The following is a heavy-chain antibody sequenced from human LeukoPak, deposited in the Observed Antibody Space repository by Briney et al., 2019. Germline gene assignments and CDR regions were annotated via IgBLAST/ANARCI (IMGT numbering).Heavy chain of an antibody. Sequence: SETLSLTCTVSGGSISSYYWSWIRQPPGKGLEWIGEINHSGSTNYNPSLKSRVTISVDTSKNQFSLKLSSVTAADTAVYYCARGYYYDSSGSPWAEYFQHWGQGTLVTVSS. J-gene: IGHJ1*01. CDR2: INHSGST. CDR1: GGSISSYY. D-gene: IGHD3-22*01. V-gene: IGHV4-34*01. CDR3: ARGYYYDSSGSPWAEYFQH.